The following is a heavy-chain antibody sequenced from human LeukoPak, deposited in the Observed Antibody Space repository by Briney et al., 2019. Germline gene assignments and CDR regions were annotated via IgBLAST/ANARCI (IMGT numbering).Heavy chain of an antibody. CDR3: ARVDLVVVVAATDRYYYYGMDV. D-gene: IGHD2-15*01. J-gene: IGHJ6*02. V-gene: IGHV3-21*01. CDR1: GFTFSSYS. Sequence: GGSLRLSCAASGFTFSSYSMNWVRQAPGKGLEWVSSISSSSSFIYYADSVKGRFTISRDNAKNSLYLQMNSLRAEDTAVYYCARVDLVVVVAATDRYYYYGMDVWGQGTTVTVSS. CDR2: ISSSSSFI.